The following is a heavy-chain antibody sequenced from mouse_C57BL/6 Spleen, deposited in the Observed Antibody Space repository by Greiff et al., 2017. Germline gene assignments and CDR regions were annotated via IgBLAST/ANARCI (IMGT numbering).Heavy chain of an antibody. Sequence: EVKVVESGGGLVKPGGSLKLSCAASGFTFSSYAMSWVRQTPEKRLEWVATLSDGGSYTYYPDNVKGRFTISRENAKNNLYLQMSHLKSEDTAMYYCAREAMKAWFAYWGQGTLVTVSA. V-gene: IGHV5-4*01. CDR3: AREAMKAWFAY. CDR2: LSDGGSYT. D-gene: IGHD2-3*01. J-gene: IGHJ3*01. CDR1: GFTFSSYA.